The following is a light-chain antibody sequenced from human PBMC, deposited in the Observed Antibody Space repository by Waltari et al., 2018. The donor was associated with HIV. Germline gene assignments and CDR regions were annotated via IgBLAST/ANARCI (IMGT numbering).Light chain of an antibody. CDR3: FSYAGNNYLL. J-gene: IGLJ2*01. CDR1: SSDIGLYNF. V-gene: IGLV2-8*01. Sequence: QSALTQPPSASGSPGQSVTISCAGTSSDIGLYNFVSWYQHHPGNAPTLMISEVSRRPSGVPDRFSGSKSGNTASLTVSGLQAEDEAAYYCFSYAGNNYLLFGGGTKLTVL. CDR2: EVS.